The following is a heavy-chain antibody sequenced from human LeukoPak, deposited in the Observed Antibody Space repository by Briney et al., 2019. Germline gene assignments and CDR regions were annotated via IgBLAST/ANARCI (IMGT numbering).Heavy chain of an antibody. CDR2: IYNSWST. Sequence: SETLSLTCTVSGGSIGSVRYYCAWIRQPPGKGLEWIGSIYNSWSTSYNPSLKSRVAMSVDTSKNQFSLRLSSVTAADTAVYYCARNITSLIPAGYFDYWGQGTLVAVSS. V-gene: IGHV4-39*01. CDR3: ARNITSLIPAGYFDY. D-gene: IGHD2-2*01. J-gene: IGHJ4*02. CDR1: GGSIGSVRYY.